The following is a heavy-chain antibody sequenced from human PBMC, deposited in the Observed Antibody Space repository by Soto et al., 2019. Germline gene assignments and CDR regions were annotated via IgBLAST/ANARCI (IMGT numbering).Heavy chain of an antibody. CDR1: GFTFEHYA. D-gene: IGHD1-1*01. CDR3: AKDIGETGTDGY. CDR2: ISWNSDSI. Sequence: GGSLRLSCAASGFTFEHYAMHWVRQAPGKGLEWVSGISWNSDSIGYADSVKGRFTISRDNAKKSVYLQMNSLRADDTALYYCAKDIGETGTDGYWGQGTLVTVSS. J-gene: IGHJ4*02. V-gene: IGHV3-9*01.